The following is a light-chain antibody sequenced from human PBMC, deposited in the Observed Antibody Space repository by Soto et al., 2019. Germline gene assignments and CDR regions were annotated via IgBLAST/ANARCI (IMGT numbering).Light chain of an antibody. CDR2: GAS. V-gene: IGKV3-15*01. CDR3: QQYNTWPYT. Sequence: EIVMTPSPAPLSVSPGERATLSCRASQSVSSNLAWYQQKPGHAPRLLIYGASTRATGIPARFSGSGSGTEVTLTISSLQSEDFAVYYCQQYNTWPYTFGEGTNLEIK. CDR1: QSVSSN. J-gene: IGKJ2*01.